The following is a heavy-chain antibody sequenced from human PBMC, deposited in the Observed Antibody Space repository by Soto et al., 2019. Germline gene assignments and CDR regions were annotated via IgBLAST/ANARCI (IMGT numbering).Heavy chain of an antibody. CDR3: ASGAITMVRGVPTYGMDV. V-gene: IGHV1-69*01. Sequence: QVQLVQSGAEVKKPGSSVKVSCKASGGTFSSYAISWVRQAPGQGLEWMGGIIPIFGTANYAQKFQGRVTITADDSTSTAYMELSSLSSEDTAVYYCASGAITMVRGVPTYGMDVWGQGTTVTVSS. CDR2: IIPIFGTA. CDR1: GGTFSSYA. J-gene: IGHJ6*02. D-gene: IGHD3-10*01.